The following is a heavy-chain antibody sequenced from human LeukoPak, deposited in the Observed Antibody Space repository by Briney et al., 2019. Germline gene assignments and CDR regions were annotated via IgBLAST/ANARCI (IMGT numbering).Heavy chain of an antibody. D-gene: IGHD4-11*01. CDR3: ARAGTTVTYPPFDY. CDR2: LSGSGGST. V-gene: IGHV3-23*01. J-gene: IGHJ4*02. CDR1: GFTFSSYA. Sequence: GGSLRLSCAASGFTFSSYAINWVRQAPGKGLEWVSVLSGSGGSTYYADSVKGRFTISRDNSKNTLYLQMNSLRAEDTAVYYCARAGTTVTYPPFDYWGQGTLVTVSS.